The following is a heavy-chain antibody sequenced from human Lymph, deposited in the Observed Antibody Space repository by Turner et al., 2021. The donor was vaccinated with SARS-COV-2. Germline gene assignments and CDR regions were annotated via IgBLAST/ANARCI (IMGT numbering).Heavy chain of an antibody. CDR1: GITVSSNY. CDR2: VYAGGST. CDR3: ARDFREGAFDI. J-gene: IGHJ3*02. V-gene: IGHV3-66*01. Sequence: EVQLVVSGGGLVQPGGSLRPSCAASGITVSSNYMSWVRQAPGKGLEWVSVVYAGGSTFYADSVKGRFTISRDKSKNTLYLQMNRLRAEDTAVYYGARDFREGAFDIWGQGTMVTISS. D-gene: IGHD3-10*01.